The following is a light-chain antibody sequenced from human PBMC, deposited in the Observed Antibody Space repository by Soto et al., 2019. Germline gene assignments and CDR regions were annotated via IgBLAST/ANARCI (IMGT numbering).Light chain of an antibody. Sequence: QSVVTQPASVSGSPGQSITISCTGTSSDVGVYNYVSWYQQHPGKAPKLMIYDVSNRPSGVSNRFSGSKSGNTASLTISGLQAEDEADYYCSSYTSSSTSVIFGGGTKLTVL. V-gene: IGLV2-14*01. CDR1: SSDVGVYNY. CDR3: SSYTSSSTSVI. CDR2: DVS. J-gene: IGLJ2*01.